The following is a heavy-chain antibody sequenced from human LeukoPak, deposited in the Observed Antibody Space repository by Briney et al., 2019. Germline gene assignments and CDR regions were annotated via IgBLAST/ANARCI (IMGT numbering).Heavy chain of an antibody. CDR3: ARTGGYTAMVYGYYFDY. J-gene: IGHJ4*02. Sequence: SETLSLTCTVSGGSISSHYWSWIRQPPGKGLEWTGYIYYSGSTNYNPSLKSRVTISVDTSKNQFSLKLSSVTAADTAVYYCARTGGYTAMVYGYYFDYWGQGTLVTVSS. CDR2: IYYSGST. CDR1: GGSISSHY. D-gene: IGHD5-18*01. V-gene: IGHV4-59*11.